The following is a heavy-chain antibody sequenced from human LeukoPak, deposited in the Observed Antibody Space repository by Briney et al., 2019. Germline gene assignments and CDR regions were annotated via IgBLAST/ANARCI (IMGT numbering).Heavy chain of an antibody. V-gene: IGHV3-23*01. CDR3: AKNGGDSYGTGHFDY. J-gene: IGHJ4*02. D-gene: IGHD2-21*02. CDR2: IGGRGDNT. Sequence: GGSLRLSCAASGFTFSSYAMTWVRQAPGQGLEWVSAIGGRGDNTYYADSVRGRFTISRDNSKSTLYLQMNSLRAEDTAIYYCAKNGGDSYGTGHFDYWGQGTLVTVSS. CDR1: GFTFSSYA.